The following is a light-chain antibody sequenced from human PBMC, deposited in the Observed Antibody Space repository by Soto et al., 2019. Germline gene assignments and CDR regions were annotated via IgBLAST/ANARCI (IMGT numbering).Light chain of an antibody. Sequence: QKITICCSGSSSNIGSNTVNWYQQLPGTAHKLLIYSNNQRPSGVPDRFSGSKSGTSASLGISGLQSEDEADYYCAAWDDSLNGVVFGRGTQVIVL. V-gene: IGLV1-44*01. J-gene: IGLJ2*01. CDR2: SNN. CDR1: SSNIGSNT. CDR3: AAWDDSLNGVV.